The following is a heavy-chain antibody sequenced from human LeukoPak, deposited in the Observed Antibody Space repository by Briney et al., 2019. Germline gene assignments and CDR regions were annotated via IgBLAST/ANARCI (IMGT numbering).Heavy chain of an antibody. CDR2: IKSKTDGGTT. Sequence: GRSLRLSSAGSGFTFNNAWMSWVRQAPGKGLEWVGRIKSKTDGGTTDYAAPVKDRFTISRDDSKSTLFLQMNRLQTEDTGVYCCGSELVWFGVLGFWGRGTVASV. D-gene: IGHD3-10*01. V-gene: IGHV3-15*01. CDR3: GSELVWFGVLGF. J-gene: IGHJ4*02. CDR1: GFTFNNAW.